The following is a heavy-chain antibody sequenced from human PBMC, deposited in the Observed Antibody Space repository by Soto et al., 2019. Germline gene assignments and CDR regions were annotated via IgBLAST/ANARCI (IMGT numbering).Heavy chain of an antibody. CDR2: ISYDGSNK. CDR3: ARVQESDYYGMDV. D-gene: IGHD3-10*01. Sequence: GGSLRLSCAASGFTFSSYAMHWVRQAPGKGLEWVAVISYDGSNKYYADSVKGRFTISRDNSKNTLYLQMNSLRAEDTAVYYFARVQESDYYGMDVWGQGTTVTVSS. V-gene: IGHV3-30-3*01. CDR1: GFTFSSYA. J-gene: IGHJ6*02.